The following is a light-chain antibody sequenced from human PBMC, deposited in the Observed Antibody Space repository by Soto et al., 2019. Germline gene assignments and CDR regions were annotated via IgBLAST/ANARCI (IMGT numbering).Light chain of an antibody. V-gene: IGKV1-9*01. CDR2: AAS. CDR3: QQLNSYPRT. J-gene: IGKJ1*01. Sequence: DIQLTQSPSFLSASVGDRVTITCRASQGISSNLAWYQQKPGKAPNLLISAASTLQSGVPSRFSGSGSGTEFTLTISSLRPEDFATYYCQQLNSYPRTFGQGTKVEIK. CDR1: QGISSN.